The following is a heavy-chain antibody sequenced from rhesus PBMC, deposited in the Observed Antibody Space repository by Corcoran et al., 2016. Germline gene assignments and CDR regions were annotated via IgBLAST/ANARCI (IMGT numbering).Heavy chain of an antibody. D-gene: IGHD6-25*01. V-gene: IGHV3S5*01. CDR2: INSCGGIT. Sequence: GGSLKLSWPPPGFPFCCYGMSWAPQAPGKGLEWVPAINSCGGITYYADPVKGRFTISIDNSKNTLSLQMNSLRAEDTAVYYCARGSSGSWNVLDYWGQGVLVTVSS. CDR3: ARGSSGSWNVLDY. CDR1: GFPFCCYG. J-gene: IGHJ4*01.